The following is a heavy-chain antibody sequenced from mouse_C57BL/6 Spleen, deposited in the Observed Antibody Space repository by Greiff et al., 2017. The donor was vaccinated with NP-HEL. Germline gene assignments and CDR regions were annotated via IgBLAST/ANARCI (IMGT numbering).Heavy chain of an antibody. CDR1: GFNIKDYY. V-gene: IGHV14-2*01. CDR3: AFYYSNYPAFAY. Sequence: DVKLQESGAELVKPGASVKLSCTASGFNIKDYYMHWVKQRTEQGLEWIGRIDPEDGETKYAPKFQGKATITADTSSNTAYLQLSSLTSEDTAVYYCAFYYSNYPAFAYWGQGTLVTVSA. CDR2: IDPEDGET. J-gene: IGHJ3*01. D-gene: IGHD2-5*01.